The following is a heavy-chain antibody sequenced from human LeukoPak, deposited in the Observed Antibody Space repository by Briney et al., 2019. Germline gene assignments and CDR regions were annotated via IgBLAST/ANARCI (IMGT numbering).Heavy chain of an antibody. Sequence: ASVKVSCKASGYTFTSYGISWVRQAPGQGLEWMGWISAYNGNTKYAQKLQGRVTMTTDTSTSTAYMELRSLRSDDTAVYYCGRDSADLDYYGSGSYWWGQGTLVTVSS. CDR3: GRDSADLDYYGSGSYW. V-gene: IGHV1-18*01. D-gene: IGHD3-10*01. J-gene: IGHJ4*02. CDR2: ISAYNGNT. CDR1: GYTFTSYG.